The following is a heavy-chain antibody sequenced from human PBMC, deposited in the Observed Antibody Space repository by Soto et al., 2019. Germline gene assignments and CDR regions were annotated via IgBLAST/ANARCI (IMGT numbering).Heavy chain of an antibody. CDR3: ARLGKWLRLFDY. J-gene: IGHJ4*02. Sequence: PSETLSLTCAVYGGSFSGYYWSWIRQPPGKGLEWIGEINHSGSTNYNPSLKSRVTISVDTSKNQFSLKLSSVTAADTAVYYCARLGKWLRLFDYWGQGTLVTVSS. CDR1: GGSFSGYY. V-gene: IGHV4-34*01. D-gene: IGHD5-12*01. CDR2: INHSGST.